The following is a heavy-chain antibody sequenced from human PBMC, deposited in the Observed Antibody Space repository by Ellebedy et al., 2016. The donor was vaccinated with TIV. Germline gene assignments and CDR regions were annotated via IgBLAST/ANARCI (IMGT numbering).Heavy chain of an antibody. CDR2: IKSDGSNI. D-gene: IGHD4-11*01. V-gene: IGHV3-74*01. Sequence: GESLKISXVASGFTFSTHWMHWVRQAPGKGLVWVSRIKSDGSNINYVDSVNGRFIISRDNAKNTLYLQMNSLKTEDTAVYYCIANLYSNSGFDSWGQGTLVTVSS. J-gene: IGHJ4*02. CDR3: IANLYSNSGFDS. CDR1: GFTFSTHW.